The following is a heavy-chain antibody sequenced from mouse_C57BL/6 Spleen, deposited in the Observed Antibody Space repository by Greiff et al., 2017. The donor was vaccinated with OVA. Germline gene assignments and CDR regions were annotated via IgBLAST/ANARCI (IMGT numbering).Heavy chain of an antibody. V-gene: IGHV5-17*01. Sequence: EVQLQESGGGLVKPGGSLKLSCAASGFTFSDYGMHWVRQAPEKGLEWVAYISSGSSTIYYADTVKGRFTISRDNAKNTLFLQMTSLRSEDTAMYYCAREGYYYGSSFAYWGQGTLVTVSA. CDR1: GFTFSDYG. CDR3: AREGYYYGSSFAY. D-gene: IGHD1-1*01. CDR2: ISSGSSTI. J-gene: IGHJ3*01.